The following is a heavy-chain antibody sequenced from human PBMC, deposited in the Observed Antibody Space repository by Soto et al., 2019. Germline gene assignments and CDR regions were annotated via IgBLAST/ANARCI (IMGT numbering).Heavy chain of an antibody. CDR2: ISSSSSYI. Sequence: PGVSLRVSSAAAGVNFSSYGMHWVRQAPGKGLEWVSSISSSSSYIYHADSVKGRFTISRDNAKNSLYLQMNSLRAEDTAVYYCARLNSYYYGMDVWGQGTTVTVSS. CDR1: GVNFSSYG. J-gene: IGHJ6*02. CDR3: ARLNSYYYGMDV. V-gene: IGHV3-21*01.